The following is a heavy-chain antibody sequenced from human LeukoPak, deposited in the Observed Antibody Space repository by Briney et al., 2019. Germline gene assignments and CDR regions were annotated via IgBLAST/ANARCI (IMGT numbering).Heavy chain of an antibody. J-gene: IGHJ4*02. D-gene: IGHD3-16*01. CDR2: IGTVGDT. CDR1: GFTFSSND. Sequence: GGSLRLSCAASGFTFSSNDMHWVRQATGRGLEWVSGIGTVGDTYYAGSVKGRFTISRENAKNSLYLQMNSLRVGDTAVYYCARGGGIGFDYWGQGILVTVSS. V-gene: IGHV3-13*01. CDR3: ARGGGIGFDY.